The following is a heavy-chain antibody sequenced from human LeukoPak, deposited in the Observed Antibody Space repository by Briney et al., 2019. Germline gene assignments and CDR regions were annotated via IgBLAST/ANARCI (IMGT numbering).Heavy chain of an antibody. Sequence: PGGSLRLSCAASGFTFSSSVMHWVRQTPDKGLEWVAVISSDGSRDYYADSVKGRFTISRDNSKNIMYLQVNSLSTEDTAIFYCARARREGYNEPFDYWGQGTRVTVSS. V-gene: IGHV3-30*04. CDR1: GFTFSSSV. CDR3: ARARREGYNEPFDY. D-gene: IGHD5-24*01. J-gene: IGHJ4*02. CDR2: ISSDGSRD.